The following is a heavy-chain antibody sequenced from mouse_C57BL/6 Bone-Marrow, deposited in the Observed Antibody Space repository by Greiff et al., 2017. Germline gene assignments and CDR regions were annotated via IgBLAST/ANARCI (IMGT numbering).Heavy chain of an antibody. Sequence: VQLKESGGGLVQPGGSMKLSCAASGFTFSDAWMDWVRQSPEKGLEWVAEIRNKANNHETSYAESVKGRFTISRDDSNSSVYLQMNSLRAEDTGIYYCTRPSITTKGYYFDYWGQGTTLTVSS. CDR1: GFTFSDAW. D-gene: IGHD1-1*01. CDR3: TRPSITTKGYYFDY. J-gene: IGHJ2*01. CDR2: IRNKANNHET. V-gene: IGHV6-6*01.